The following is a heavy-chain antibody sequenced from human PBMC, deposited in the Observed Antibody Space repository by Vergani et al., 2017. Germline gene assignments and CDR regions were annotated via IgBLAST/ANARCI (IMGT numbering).Heavy chain of an antibody. J-gene: IGHJ4*02. CDR3: ARGPMVDAIRD. Sequence: QVQLQQWGAGLLKPSETLSLTCAVYGGSFSGYYWSWIRQPPGKGLEWIGEINHSGSTNYNPSLKSRVTISVDTSKNQFSLKLSSVTAADTAVYYCARGPMVDAIRDWGQGTLVTVSS. CDR2: INHSGST. D-gene: IGHD2-8*01. V-gene: IGHV4-34*01. CDR1: GGSFSGYY.